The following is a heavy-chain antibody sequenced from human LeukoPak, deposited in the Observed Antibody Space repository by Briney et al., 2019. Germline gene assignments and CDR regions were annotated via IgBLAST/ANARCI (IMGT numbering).Heavy chain of an antibody. CDR2: IWYDGSNK. V-gene: IGHV3-33*06. CDR1: GFTFSSYG. CDR3: AKDLAPRPHAFDI. D-gene: IGHD2-21*01. J-gene: IGHJ3*02. Sequence: QPGRSLRLSCAASGFTFSSYGMHWVRQAPGKGLEWGAVIWYDGSNKYYADSVKGRFTISRDNSKNTLYLQMNSLRAEDTAVYYCAKDLAPRPHAFDIWGQGTMVTVSS.